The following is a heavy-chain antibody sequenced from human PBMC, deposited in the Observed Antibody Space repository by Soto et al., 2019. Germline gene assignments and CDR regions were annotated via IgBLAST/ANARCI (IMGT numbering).Heavy chain of an antibody. CDR3: ALSWYSYYFDL. Sequence: PWGALLVSWASSVFTFSIYAMPWVRQAPGKGLEWVAVIWYDGSDKYYADSVNGRFTISRDNSKNTLYLQMNSLRAEDTAVYYCALSWYSYYFDLWGQGTLVTVSS. CDR1: VFTFSIYA. J-gene: IGHJ4*02. D-gene: IGHD1-1*01. V-gene: IGHV3-33*08. CDR2: IWYDGSDK.